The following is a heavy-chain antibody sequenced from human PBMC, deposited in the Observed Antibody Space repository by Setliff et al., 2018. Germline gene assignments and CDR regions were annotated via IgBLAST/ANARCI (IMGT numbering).Heavy chain of an antibody. D-gene: IGHD6-13*01. V-gene: IGHV3-21*01. J-gene: IGHJ6*02. CDR2: ISSSSSYI. Sequence: GSLRLSCAASGFTFSSYSMNWVRQAPGKGLEWVSSISSSSSYIYYADSVKGRFTISRDNAKNSLYLRMNSLRAEDTAVYYCAREEVWRSSWEKNYYYYGMDVWGQGTTVTVSS. CDR3: AREEVWRSSWEKNYYYYGMDV. CDR1: GFTFSSYS.